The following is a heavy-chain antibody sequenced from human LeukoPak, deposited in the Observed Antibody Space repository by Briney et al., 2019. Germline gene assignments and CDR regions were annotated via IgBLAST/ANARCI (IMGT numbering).Heavy chain of an antibody. J-gene: IGHJ4*02. Sequence: ASVKVSCKASGGTFSSYAISWVRQAPGQGLEWMGGIIPIFGTANYAQKFQGRVTITTDESTSTAYMELSSLRSEDTAVYYCARDLLGYSSGRIPFDYWGQGTLVTVSS. CDR1: GGTFSSYA. CDR2: IIPIFGTA. CDR3: ARDLLGYSSGRIPFDY. V-gene: IGHV1-69*05. D-gene: IGHD6-19*01.